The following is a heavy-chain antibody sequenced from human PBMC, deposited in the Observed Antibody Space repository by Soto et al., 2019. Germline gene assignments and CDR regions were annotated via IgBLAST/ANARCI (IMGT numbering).Heavy chain of an antibody. CDR3: VRYVSGSNARWFGP. CDR1: GGSFSGYY. D-gene: IGHD1-1*01. J-gene: IGHJ5*02. V-gene: IGHV4-34*10. CDR2: INHSGST. Sequence: SETLSLTCAVYGGSFSGYYWSWIRQPPGKGLEWIGEINHSGSTHYSPSLRSRVTLSADTSKNQFSLTLSSVTAVDTAVYYCVRYVSGSNARWFGPWGQGTLVTVSS.